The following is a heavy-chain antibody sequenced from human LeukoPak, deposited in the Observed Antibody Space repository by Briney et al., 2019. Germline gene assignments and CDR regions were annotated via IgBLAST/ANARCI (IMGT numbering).Heavy chain of an antibody. D-gene: IGHD2-15*01. V-gene: IGHV3-23*01. CDR2: ISGSSGST. Sequence: PGGSLRLSCAASGFAFSSYPMSWVRQAPGKGLEWVSGISGSSGSTYYADSVKGRFTISRDNSKNTLYLQMNSLRAEDTAVYYCAKEGQGYCSSGRCYGNWFDPWGQGTLVTVSS. J-gene: IGHJ5*02. CDR3: AKEGQGYCSSGRCYGNWFDP. CDR1: GFAFSSYP.